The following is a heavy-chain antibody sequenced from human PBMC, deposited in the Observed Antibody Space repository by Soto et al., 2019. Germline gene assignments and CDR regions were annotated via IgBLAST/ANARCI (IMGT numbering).Heavy chain of an antibody. J-gene: IGHJ4*02. CDR3: ATHQDDFWSGYPVFDFDY. D-gene: IGHD3-3*01. Sequence: GGSLRLSCAASGFTFSSYAMSWVRQAPGKGLEWVSAISGSGGSTYYADSVKGRFTISRDNSKNTLYLQMNSLRAEDTAVYYCATHQDDFWSGYPVFDFDYWGQGTLVTVSS. V-gene: IGHV3-23*01. CDR1: GFTFSSYA. CDR2: ISGSGGST.